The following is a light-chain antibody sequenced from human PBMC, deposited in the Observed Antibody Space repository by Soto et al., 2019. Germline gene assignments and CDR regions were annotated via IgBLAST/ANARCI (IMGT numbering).Light chain of an antibody. CDR3: SSFTGPITLEV. CDR1: SSDVGAYKY. Sequence: QSVLTQPASVSGSPGQSVTISCTGTSSDVGAYKYVSWYQKHPGKAPKLMIYGVSNRPSGVSNRFSSSKSGNTAFLTISVLHPEHESDYYCSSFTGPITLEVFGTGTKFTVL. CDR2: GVS. V-gene: IGLV2-14*03. J-gene: IGLJ1*01.